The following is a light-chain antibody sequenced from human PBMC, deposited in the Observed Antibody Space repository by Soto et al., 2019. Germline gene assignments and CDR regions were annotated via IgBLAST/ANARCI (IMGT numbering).Light chain of an antibody. CDR3: SSHTSSNTLV. V-gene: IGLV2-14*01. J-gene: IGLJ1*01. Sequence: QPALTATSSLSGSPGQSITISCTGTISDVGGYKHVSWYQQHPGKAPKLMIYEASNRPSGISIRFSGSKSGNTASLTISGLQAEDEADYYCSSHTSSNTLVFGTGTKV. CDR1: ISDVGGYKH. CDR2: EAS.